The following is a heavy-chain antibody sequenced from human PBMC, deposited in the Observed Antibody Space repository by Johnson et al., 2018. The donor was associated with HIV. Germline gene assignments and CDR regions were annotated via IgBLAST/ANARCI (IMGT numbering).Heavy chain of an antibody. CDR2: ISASGGST. D-gene: IGHD2-21*01. CDR1: GFTFSSYA. V-gene: IGHV3-23*04. J-gene: IGHJ3*02. Sequence: EVQLVESGGGLVQPGRSLRLSCAASGFTFSSYATSWVRQAPGKGLEWVSAISASGGSTYYADSVKGRFTISRDNSKNTLYLQMNSLRAEDTAVYYCARGGHAVVANPFGAFDIWGQGTMVTVSS. CDR3: ARGGHAVVANPFGAFDI.